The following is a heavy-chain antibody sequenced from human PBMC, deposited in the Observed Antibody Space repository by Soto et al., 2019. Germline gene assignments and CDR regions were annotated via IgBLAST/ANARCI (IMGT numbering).Heavy chain of an antibody. V-gene: IGHV5-10-1*01. CDR1: GYSFTTYW. CDR2: IDPSDSYV. Sequence: PGESLKISCEGSGYSFTTYWLNCVRQMPGKGLEWMGMIDPSDSYVNYSPSFLGHVTVSADKSISTAYLQWSSLKASDTAMYYCARGICSSGSCSWFDPWGQGTLVTVSS. J-gene: IGHJ5*02. CDR3: ARGICSSGSCSWFDP. D-gene: IGHD2-15*01.